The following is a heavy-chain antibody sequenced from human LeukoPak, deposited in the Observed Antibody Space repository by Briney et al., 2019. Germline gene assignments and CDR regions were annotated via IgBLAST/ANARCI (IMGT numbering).Heavy chain of an antibody. D-gene: IGHD3-16*02. J-gene: IGHJ5*02. CDR1: SGSISSSSYY. CDR3: ARDRRYYDYVWGSYRYQYNWFDP. V-gene: IGHV4-39*07. Sequence: SETLSLTCTVSSGSISSSSYYWGWIRQPPGKGLEWIGSIYYSGSTYYNPSLKSRVTISVDTSKNQFSLKLSSVTAADTAVYYCARDRRYYDYVWGSYRYQYNWFDPWGQGTLVTVSS. CDR2: IYYSGST.